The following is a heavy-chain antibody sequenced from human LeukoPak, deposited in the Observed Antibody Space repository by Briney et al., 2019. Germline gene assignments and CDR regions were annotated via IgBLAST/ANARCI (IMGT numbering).Heavy chain of an antibody. D-gene: IGHD6-13*01. CDR3: ARHQQQLCADY. J-gene: IGHJ4*02. Sequence: GESLKTSCKASGYSFTSHWIVWVRQMPGKGLEWMGIIYPGDSDTRYSPSFQGQVTISADKSISTAYLQWRSLKASDTAMYYCARHQQQLCADYWGQGTLVTVSS. V-gene: IGHV5-51*01. CDR1: GYSFTSHW. CDR2: IYPGDSDT.